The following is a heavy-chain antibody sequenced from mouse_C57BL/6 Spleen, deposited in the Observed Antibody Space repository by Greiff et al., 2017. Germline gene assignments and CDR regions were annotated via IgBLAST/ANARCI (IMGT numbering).Heavy chain of an antibody. J-gene: IGHJ4*01. D-gene: IGHD2-4*01. V-gene: IGHV1-61*01. Sequence: QVQLQQSGAELVRPGSSVKLSCKASGYTFTSYWMDWVKQRPGQGLEWIGNIYPGDSDTHYNEKFKDKATLTADKSSSTAYMQLSSLTSEDSAVYYCASYDDDGYAMDYWGQGTTVTVSS. CDR2: IYPGDSDT. CDR1: GYTFTSYW. CDR3: ASYDDDGYAMDY.